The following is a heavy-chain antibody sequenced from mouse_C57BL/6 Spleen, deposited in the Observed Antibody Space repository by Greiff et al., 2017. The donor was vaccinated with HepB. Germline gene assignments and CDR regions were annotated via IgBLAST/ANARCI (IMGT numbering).Heavy chain of an antibody. V-gene: IGHV1-53*01. CDR2: INPSNGGT. D-gene: IGHD1-1*01. CDR1: GYTFTSYW. Sequence: QVQLQQPGTELVKPGASVKLSCKASGYTFTSYWMHWVKQRPGQGLEWIGNINPSNGGTNYNEKFKSKATLTVDKSSSTAYMQLCSLTSEDSAVYYCARGGVTTVVADYFDYWGQGTTLTVSS. CDR3: ARGGVTTVVADYFDY. J-gene: IGHJ2*01.